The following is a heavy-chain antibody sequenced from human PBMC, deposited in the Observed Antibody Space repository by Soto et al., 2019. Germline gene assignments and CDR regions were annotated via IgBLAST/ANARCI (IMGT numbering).Heavy chain of an antibody. D-gene: IGHD3-3*01. CDR1: GFTFSTYA. CDR3: AKGRDYYAFDY. V-gene: IGHV3-23*01. CDR2: ISAAGGGT. J-gene: IGHJ4*02. Sequence: EVQLLESGGGLVQPGGSLRLSCAASGFTFSTYAMSWVRQAPGKGLEWVSGISAAGGGTYYADSVKGRFTISRDNSKNTLYLQMNSLRAEDTAVYYCAKGRDYYAFDYWGQGTLVTVSS.